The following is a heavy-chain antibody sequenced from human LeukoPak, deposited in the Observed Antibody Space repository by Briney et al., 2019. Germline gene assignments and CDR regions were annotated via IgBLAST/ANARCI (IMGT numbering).Heavy chain of an antibody. V-gene: IGHV3-23*01. Sequence: PGGSLRLSCAASGFTFSSYAMNWVRQAPGKGLEWVSVLSGSGVNTYYADSVKGRFTISRDNSKNTLYLQMNSLRAEDTAVYYCAKSGGGSGSYYLYYGMDVWGQGTTVTVSS. CDR3: AKSGGGSGSYYLYYGMDV. CDR1: GFTFSSYA. J-gene: IGHJ6*02. D-gene: IGHD3-10*01. CDR2: LSGSGVNT.